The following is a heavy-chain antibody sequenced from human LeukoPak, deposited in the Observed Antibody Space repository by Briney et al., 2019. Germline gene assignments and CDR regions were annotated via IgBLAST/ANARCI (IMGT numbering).Heavy chain of an antibody. D-gene: IGHD3-10*01. V-gene: IGHV4-59*12. CDR3: AREQGFGESMDY. J-gene: IGHJ4*02. Sequence: SETLSLTCTVSGGSISSYYWSWIRQPPGKGLEWIGYIYYSGSTNYNPSLKSRVTISVDTSKNQFSLKLSSVTAADTAVYYCAREQGFGESMDYWGQGTLVTVSS. CDR1: GGSISSYY. CDR2: IYYSGST.